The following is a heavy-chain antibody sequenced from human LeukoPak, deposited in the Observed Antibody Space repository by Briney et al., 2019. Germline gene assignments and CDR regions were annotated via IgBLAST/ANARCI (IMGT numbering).Heavy chain of an antibody. D-gene: IGHD2-15*01. J-gene: IGHJ4*02. CDR2: ISYDGSTT. Sequence: PGGSLRLSCAASGFTFSSYAMNWVRQAPGKGLEWVAVISYDGSTTYYADSVKGRFTISRDNSKNTLYLQMNSLRAEDTAVYYCASLYCSGGSCFDYWGQGTLVTVSS. CDR3: ASLYCSGGSCFDY. CDR1: GFTFSSYA. V-gene: IGHV3-30-3*01.